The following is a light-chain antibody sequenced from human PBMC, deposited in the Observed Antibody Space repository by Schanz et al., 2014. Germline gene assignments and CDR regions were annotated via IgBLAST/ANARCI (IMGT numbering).Light chain of an antibody. CDR2: GAS. Sequence: EIVMTQSPATLSVSPGERGTLSCRASQTVSNNLAWYQQKPGQTPRLLIYGASTRATGIPARFSGSGSGTDFTLTISCLQSEDFATYYCQQYYSYLPLTFGGGTKVEIK. CDR1: QTVSNN. V-gene: IGKV3D-15*01. J-gene: IGKJ4*01. CDR3: QQYYSYLPLT.